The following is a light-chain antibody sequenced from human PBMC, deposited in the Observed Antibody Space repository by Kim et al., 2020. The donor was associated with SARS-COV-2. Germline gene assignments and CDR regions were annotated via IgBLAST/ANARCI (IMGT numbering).Light chain of an antibody. Sequence: QSALTQPPSVSGSPGQSVTISCTGTSRDVGSYNRVSWYQQPPGTAPKLMIYEVNNRPPGVPDRFSGSKSGNTASLTISGLQAEDEADYYCSSFTSSSTYVVFGGGTKLTVL. CDR3: SSFTSSSTYVV. CDR1: SRDVGSYNR. J-gene: IGLJ2*01. V-gene: IGLV2-18*02. CDR2: EVN.